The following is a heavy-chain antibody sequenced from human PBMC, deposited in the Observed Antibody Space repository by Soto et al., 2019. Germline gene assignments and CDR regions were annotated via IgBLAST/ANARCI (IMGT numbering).Heavy chain of an antibody. D-gene: IGHD6-19*01. CDR1: GFTFSTFS. CDR3: ARDLGWAFDS. Sequence: VQLVESGGGSVQPGGSLRLSCEASGFTFSTFSMNWVRQAPGRGLEWISYISGGGRPISYADSVKGRFTISRDNAKNSLYLQMDSLTDEDTAVYYCARDLGWAFDSWGQGTLVTVSS. V-gene: IGHV3-48*02. J-gene: IGHJ4*02. CDR2: ISGGGRPI.